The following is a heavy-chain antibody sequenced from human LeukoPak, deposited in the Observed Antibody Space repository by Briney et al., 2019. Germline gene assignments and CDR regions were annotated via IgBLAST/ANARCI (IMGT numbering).Heavy chain of an antibody. D-gene: IGHD3-22*01. V-gene: IGHV1-3*01. CDR2: INAGNGNT. CDR3: ARDPDDSSGYYQTDY. Sequence: ASVKVSCKASGYTFTSYAMHRVRQAPGQRLEWMGWINAGNGNTKYSQKFQGRVTMTRDTSTSTVYMELSSLRSEDTAVYYCARDPDDSSGYYQTDYWGQGTLVTVSS. J-gene: IGHJ4*02. CDR1: GYTFTSYA.